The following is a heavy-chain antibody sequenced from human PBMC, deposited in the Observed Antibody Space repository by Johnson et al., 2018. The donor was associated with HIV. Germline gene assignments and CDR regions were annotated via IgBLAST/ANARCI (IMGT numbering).Heavy chain of an antibody. J-gene: IGHJ3*02. CDR2: ISYNGSNE. CDR1: GFTFSSYA. CDR3: ARGGLRLFGAFDI. V-gene: IGHV3-30*04. D-gene: IGHD3-10*02. Sequence: QVQLVESGGGVVQPGRSLRLSCAASGFTFSSYAMHWVRQAPGKGLEWVAVISYNGSNEYYADSVKGRFTISRDNSKNTLYLQMNSLRPEDTAVYYCARGGLRLFGAFDIWGQGTMVTVSS.